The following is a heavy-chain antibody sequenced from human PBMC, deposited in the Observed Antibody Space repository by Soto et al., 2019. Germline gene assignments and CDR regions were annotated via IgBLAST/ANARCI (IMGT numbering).Heavy chain of an antibody. J-gene: IGHJ4*02. CDR2: IYHSGST. D-gene: IGHD6-13*01. CDR3: VSSSWYSLDY. CDR1: GGSITSDDNW. V-gene: IGHV4-4*02. Sequence: QVQLQESGPGLVKPSGTLSLTCAVSGGSITSDDNWWSWVRQPPGKGLEWIGEIYHSGSTNYNPSLNSRVTISVDKSQNQFSLKRTSVTAADTAVYYCVSSSWYSLDYWGQGTRVTVSS.